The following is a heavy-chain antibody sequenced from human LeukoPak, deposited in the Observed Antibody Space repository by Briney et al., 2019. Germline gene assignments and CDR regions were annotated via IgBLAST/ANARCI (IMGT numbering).Heavy chain of an antibody. D-gene: IGHD2-15*01. CDR2: IIPIFGTA. J-gene: IGHJ5*02. CDR1: GGTFSSYA. Sequence: SVKVSCKASGGTFSSYAISWVRQAPGQGLEWMGGIIPIFGTANYAQKFQGRVTITADKSTSTAYMGLSSLRSEDTAVYYCARESRRIVVVVAASSWFDPWGQGTLVTVSS. CDR3: ARESRRIVVVVAASSWFDP. V-gene: IGHV1-69*06.